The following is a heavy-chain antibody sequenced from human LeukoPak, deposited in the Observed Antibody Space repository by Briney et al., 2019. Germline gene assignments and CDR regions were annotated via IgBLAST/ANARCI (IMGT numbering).Heavy chain of an antibody. V-gene: IGHV3-33*05. Sequence: GGSLRLSCAASGFIISSDDMHWVRQAPGKGLEWVAGIQSNGRNKYYVDSVKGRFAISRDNSKSTLYLQVNSLRVEDAALYYCARESEGGTGTTCPDYWGQGTLVTVSS. CDR3: ARESEGGTGTTCPDY. J-gene: IGHJ4*02. CDR1: GFIISSDD. D-gene: IGHD2-2*01. CDR2: IQSNGRNK.